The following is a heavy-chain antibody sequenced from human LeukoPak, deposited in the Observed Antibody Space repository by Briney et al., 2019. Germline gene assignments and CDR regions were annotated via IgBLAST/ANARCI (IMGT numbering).Heavy chain of an antibody. J-gene: IGHJ4*02. D-gene: IGHD2-8*01. CDR2: INHSGST. V-gene: IGHV4-34*01. CDR1: GGSFSGYY. CDR3: ARGLGYCTNGVCPGY. Sequence: SETLSLTCAVYGGSFSGYYWSWIRQPPGKGLEWIGEINHSGSTNYNPSLKSRVTISVDTSKNQFSLKLSSVTAADTAVYYCARGLGYCTNGVCPGYWGQGTLVTVSS.